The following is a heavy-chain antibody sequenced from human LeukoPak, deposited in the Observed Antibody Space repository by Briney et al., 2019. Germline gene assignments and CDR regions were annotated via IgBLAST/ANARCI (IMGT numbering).Heavy chain of an antibody. CDR1: GYSFTSYW. CDR2: IDPGDSDT. J-gene: IGHJ3*02. V-gene: IGHV5-51*01. CDR3: GRNITIFGVVDAFDI. D-gene: IGHD3-3*01. Sequence: GESLKISCKGSGYSFTSYWIGWVRQMPGKGLEWMGIIDPGDSDTRYRPSFQGQVSISVDKSISTAYLQWSSLKASDTAMYYCGRNITIFGVVDAFDIWGQGTMVTVSS.